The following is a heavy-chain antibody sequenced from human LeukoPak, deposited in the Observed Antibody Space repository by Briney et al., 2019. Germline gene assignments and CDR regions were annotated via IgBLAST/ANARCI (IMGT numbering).Heavy chain of an antibody. D-gene: IGHD5-18*01. CDR3: ARHGYTNYYYYYYMDV. V-gene: IGHV4-38-2*02. CDR2: IYYSGST. CDR1: GYSMRTGYY. Sequence: PSETLSLTCNVSGYSMRTGYYWGWIRLPPGKGLEWIGSIYYSGSTYYNPSLKSRVTISVDTSKNQFSLKLSSVTAADTAVYYCARHGYTNYYYYYYMDVWGKGTTVTISS. J-gene: IGHJ6*03.